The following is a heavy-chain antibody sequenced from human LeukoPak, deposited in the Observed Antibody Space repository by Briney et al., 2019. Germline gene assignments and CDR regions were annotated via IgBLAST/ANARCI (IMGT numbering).Heavy chain of an antibody. D-gene: IGHD6-19*01. V-gene: IGHV1-69*05. CDR3: ARDSGVADNWFDP. CDR1: GGTFSSYA. Sequence: SVKVSCKASGGTFSSYAISWVRQAPGQGLEWMGGIIPIFGTANYAQKFQGRVTMTRDMSTSTVYMELSSLRSEDTAVYYCARDSGVADNWFDPWGQGTLVTVSS. J-gene: IGHJ5*02. CDR2: IIPIFGTA.